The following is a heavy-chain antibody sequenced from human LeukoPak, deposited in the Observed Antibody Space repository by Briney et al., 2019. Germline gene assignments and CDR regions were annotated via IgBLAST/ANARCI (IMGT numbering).Heavy chain of an antibody. CDR1: GFTFSSYS. D-gene: IGHD5-12*01. J-gene: IGHJ4*02. Sequence: GGSLRLSCAASGFTFSSYSMNWVRQAPGKGLEWVSSISSSSSYIYYADSVKGRFTISRDNAKNSLYLQMNSLRAEDTAVYYCARDDGGYSYFDYWGQGTPVTVSS. CDR3: ARDDGGYSYFDY. CDR2: ISSSSSYI. V-gene: IGHV3-21*01.